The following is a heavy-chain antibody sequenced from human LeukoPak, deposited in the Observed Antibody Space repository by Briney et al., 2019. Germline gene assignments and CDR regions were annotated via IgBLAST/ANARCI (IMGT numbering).Heavy chain of an antibody. Sequence: GGSLRLSCAASGFTFSSYWMNWVRQAPGKGLEGVANIKRDGSEKYYVDSVKGRFTISRDNAKNSLYLQMNSLRAVDTAVYYCARDGSNMDVWGKGTTVTVSS. CDR2: IKRDGSEK. CDR1: GFTFSSYW. V-gene: IGHV3-7*01. CDR3: ARDGSNMDV. J-gene: IGHJ6*03.